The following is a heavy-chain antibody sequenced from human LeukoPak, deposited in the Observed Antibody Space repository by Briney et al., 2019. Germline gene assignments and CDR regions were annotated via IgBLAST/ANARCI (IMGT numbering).Heavy chain of an antibody. CDR1: GFSFSSYA. Sequence: PGGSLRLSCADSGFSFSSYAMSWVRQAPGKGLEWISAISGSGGSTYYADSVKGRFTISRDNAKNSLYLQMNSLRAEDTAVYYCARGEYYDILTGLDYWGQGTLVTVSS. CDR2: ISGSGGST. J-gene: IGHJ4*02. D-gene: IGHD3-9*01. V-gene: IGHV3-23*01. CDR3: ARGEYYDILTGLDY.